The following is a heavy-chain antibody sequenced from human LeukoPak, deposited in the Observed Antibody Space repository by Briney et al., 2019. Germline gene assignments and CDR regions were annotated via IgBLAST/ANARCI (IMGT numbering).Heavy chain of an antibody. J-gene: IGHJ3*02. D-gene: IGHD2-2*01. CDR3: ATQYCSSTSCHLHAFDI. CDR1: GFTFSSYA. CDR2: ISYDGSNK. Sequence: SGGSLRLSCAASGFTFSSYAMHWVRQAPGKGLEWVAVISYDGSNKYYADSVKGRFTISRDNSKNTLYLQMNSLRAEDTAVYYCATQYCSSTSCHLHAFDIWGQGTMVTVSS. V-gene: IGHV3-30*14.